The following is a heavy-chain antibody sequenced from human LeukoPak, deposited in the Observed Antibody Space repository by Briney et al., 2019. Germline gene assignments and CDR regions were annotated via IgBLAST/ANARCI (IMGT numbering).Heavy chain of an antibody. Sequence: PVGSLRLSCAPSVFTFSGYAMSGVRQATGKGLEWVSSTSRSGEITFYADSVKGRFTISRDTSKSTLYLQMNSLRPEDTAVYYCAKDRPNCSGSDGVYYRRSGDYWGQGTLVTVSS. V-gene: IGHV3-23*01. CDR3: AKDRPNCSGSDGVYYRRSGDY. CDR2: TSRSGEIT. CDR1: VFTFSGYA. D-gene: IGHD3-22*01. J-gene: IGHJ4*02.